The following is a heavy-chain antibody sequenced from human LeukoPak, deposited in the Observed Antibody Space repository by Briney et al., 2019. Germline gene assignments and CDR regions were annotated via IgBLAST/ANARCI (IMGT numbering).Heavy chain of an antibody. Sequence: GGSLTLSCAPSGLTLSIYAMRWARPAPGRALVWVSATSGSEGSTYYADTVKGQFAMPRDNTKNTQYLEMNSLRAEDTALYCGAKDLTVLPADADHWGRGNLVTLSS. CDR2: TSGSEGST. CDR3: AKDLTVLPADADH. J-gene: IGHJ2*01. CDR1: GLTLSIYA. D-gene: IGHD2-2*01. V-gene: IGHV3-23*01.